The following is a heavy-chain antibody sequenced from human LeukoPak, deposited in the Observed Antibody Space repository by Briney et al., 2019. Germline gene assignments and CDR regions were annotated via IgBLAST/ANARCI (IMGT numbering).Heavy chain of an antibody. D-gene: IGHD4-17*01. CDR2: IIPIFGTA. CDR3: ASSHDYGDYVRWFDP. J-gene: IGHJ5*02. Sequence: GASVKVSCKASGGTFSSYAISWVRQAPGQGLEWMGAIIPIFGTANYAQKFQGRVTITADKSTSTAYMELSSLRSEDTAVYYCASSHDYGDYVRWFDPWGQGTLVTVSS. V-gene: IGHV1-69*06. CDR1: GGTFSSYA.